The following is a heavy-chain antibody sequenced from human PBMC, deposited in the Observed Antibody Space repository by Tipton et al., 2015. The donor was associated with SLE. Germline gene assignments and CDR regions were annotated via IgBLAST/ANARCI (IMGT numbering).Heavy chain of an antibody. V-gene: IGHV3-30-3*01. CDR2: ISYDGSNK. J-gene: IGHJ4*02. CDR3: VRLRSKVLIDY. D-gene: IGHD2-8*01. Sequence: LEWVAVISYDGSNKYYADSVKGRFTISRDNSKNTLYLQMNSLRAEDTAVYYCVRLRSKVLIDYWGQGTLVTVSS.